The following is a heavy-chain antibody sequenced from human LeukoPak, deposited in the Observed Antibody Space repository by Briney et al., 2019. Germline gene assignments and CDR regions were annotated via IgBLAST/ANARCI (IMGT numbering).Heavy chain of an antibody. CDR2: INTNTGNP. D-gene: IGHD3-22*01. CDR3: AREDRSYYYDGSGYYGPSKI. V-gene: IGHV7-4-1*02. J-gene: IGHJ3*02. CDR1: GYTFTSYA. Sequence: ASVKVSCKASGYTFTSYAMNWVRQAPGQGLEWMGWINTNTGNPTYAQGFIGRFVFSLDTSVSTAYLQISSLKAEDTAVYYCAREDRSYYYDGSGYYGPSKIWGQGTMVTVSS.